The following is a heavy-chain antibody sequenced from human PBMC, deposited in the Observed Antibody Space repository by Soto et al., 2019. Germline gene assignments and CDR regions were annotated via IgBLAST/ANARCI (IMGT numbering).Heavy chain of an antibody. J-gene: IGHJ6*02. CDR3: SRRSDYIGMDV. V-gene: IGHV1-69*06. D-gene: IGHD4-17*01. Sequence: ASVKVSCKASGGTFSSYAISWVRQAPGQGLEWMGGIIPIFATANYAQKFQGRVTMTGDTSISTAYMDLTRLTSADTAVYYCSRRSDYIGMDVWGQGTTVTVSS. CDR2: IIPIFATA. CDR1: GGTFSSYA.